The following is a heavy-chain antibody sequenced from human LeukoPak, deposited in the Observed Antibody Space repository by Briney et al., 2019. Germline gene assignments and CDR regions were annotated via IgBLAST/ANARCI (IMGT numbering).Heavy chain of an antibody. D-gene: IGHD4-23*01. CDR1: GFTFSSYG. Sequence: GGSLRLSCAASGFTFSSYGMHWVRQAPGKGLEWVAFIRYDGSNKYYADSVKGRFTISRDNSKNTLYLQMNSLRAEDTAVYYCARRPELRWATYDAFDIWGQGTMVTVSS. CDR3: ARRPELRWATYDAFDI. CDR2: IRYDGSNK. J-gene: IGHJ3*02. V-gene: IGHV3-30*02.